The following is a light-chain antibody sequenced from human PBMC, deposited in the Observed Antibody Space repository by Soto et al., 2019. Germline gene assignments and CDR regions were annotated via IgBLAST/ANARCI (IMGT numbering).Light chain of an antibody. CDR3: QQYGNTLLA. J-gene: IGKJ5*01. CDR2: GSS. Sequence: DIVMTQSPGTLSLSPGERATLSCRASQSVSSSYFAWYQQKPGQAPRLLIYGSSSRETGIPDRFSGSGSGTDFTLTISSLEPEDFAVYYCQQYGNTLLAFGQGTRLEIK. CDR1: QSVSSSY. V-gene: IGKV3-20*01.